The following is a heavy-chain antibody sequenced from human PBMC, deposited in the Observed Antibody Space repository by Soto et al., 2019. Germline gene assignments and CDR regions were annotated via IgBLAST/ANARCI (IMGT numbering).Heavy chain of an antibody. Sequence: LTSAYCRGSVSGYVWSLTRKPPGKGLEWIGEINHSGSTNYNPSLKSRVTISVDTSKNQFSLKLSSVTAADTAVYYCARGRRSYDILTSYSYDFDYWCQGTLVSVSS. CDR1: RGSVSGYV. V-gene: IGHV4-34*01. J-gene: IGHJ4*02. CDR2: INHSGST. D-gene: IGHD3-9*01. CDR3: ARGRRSYDILTSYSYDFDY.